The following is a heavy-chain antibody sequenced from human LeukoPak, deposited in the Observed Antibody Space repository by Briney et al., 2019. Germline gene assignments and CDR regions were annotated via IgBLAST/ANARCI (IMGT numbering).Heavy chain of an antibody. CDR2: INHSGST. Sequence: SETLSLTCAVYGLSFSGYYWSWIRQPPGKGLEWIGEINHSGSTNYNPSLKSRGTISVDTSKNQFSLKLSSVTAADTAVYYCARGHEIAVAGSTADSYYYGMDVWGKGTPVTVSS. CDR3: ARGHEIAVAGSTADSYYYGMDV. D-gene: IGHD6-19*01. J-gene: IGHJ6*04. V-gene: IGHV4-34*01. CDR1: GLSFSGYY.